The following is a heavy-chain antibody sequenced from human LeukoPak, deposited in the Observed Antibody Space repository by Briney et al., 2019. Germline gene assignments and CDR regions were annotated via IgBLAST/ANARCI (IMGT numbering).Heavy chain of an antibody. J-gene: IGHJ6*04. Sequence: GGSLRLSCAASGFTFSSYWMHWVRQAPGKGLVWVSRINSDGSSTSYADSVKGRFTISRDNAKNTLYLQMNSLRAEDTAVYYCARRKQLSIGGMDVWGKGTTVTVSS. CDR3: ARRKQLSIGGMDV. D-gene: IGHD6-6*01. CDR1: GFTFSSYW. CDR2: INSDGSST. V-gene: IGHV3-74*01.